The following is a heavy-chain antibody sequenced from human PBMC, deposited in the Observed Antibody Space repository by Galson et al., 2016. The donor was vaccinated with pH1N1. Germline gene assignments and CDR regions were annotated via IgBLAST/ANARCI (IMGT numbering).Heavy chain of an antibody. CDR3: ARDRFLDNWYFDL. V-gene: IGHV3-30*04. D-gene: IGHD3/OR15-3a*01. CDR1: GFTFSNYA. J-gene: IGHJ2*01. Sequence: SLRLSCAASGFTFSNYAIHWVRQAPGKWLEWVAVISFDGRNEYYADSVKGRFTIYRDNSKNTMYLQMNSLRAEDTAVYYCARDRFLDNWYFDLWGRGTLVTVSS. CDR2: ISFDGRNE.